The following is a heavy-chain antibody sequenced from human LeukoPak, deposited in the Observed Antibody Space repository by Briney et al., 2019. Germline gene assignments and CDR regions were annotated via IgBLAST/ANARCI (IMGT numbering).Heavy chain of an antibody. CDR2: IAPSDSYT. Sequence: RRGESLKISCKVSGYSFPSYWITWVRQVPGKGLEWMGRIAPSDSYTNYNPSLEGHVTMSVEKSITTVYLQWSSLKASDTAMYYCVRQPPGVYDTTQNWFDPWGQGTLVTVSS. D-gene: IGHD3-22*01. J-gene: IGHJ5*02. V-gene: IGHV5-10-1*01. CDR1: GYSFPSYW. CDR3: VRQPPGVYDTTQNWFDP.